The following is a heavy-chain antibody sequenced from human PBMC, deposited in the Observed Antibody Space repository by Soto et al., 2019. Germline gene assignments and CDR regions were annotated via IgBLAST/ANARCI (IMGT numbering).Heavy chain of an antibody. D-gene: IGHD3-10*01. J-gene: IGHJ6*03. CDR3: AKYSGNSGGYRVRPYYYYYFIDV. CDR2: ISQSGGTT. CDR1: GFTFGSYA. Sequence: VQLLESGGGLVQPGGSLRVSCAASGFTFGSYAMSWVRQAPGKGLEWVSTISQSGGTTYYADSVKGRFTLSRDNSKNTLYLQMNSLRAEDTAVYYCAKYSGNSGGYRVRPYYYYYFIDVWGKGTTVTVSS. V-gene: IGHV3-23*01.